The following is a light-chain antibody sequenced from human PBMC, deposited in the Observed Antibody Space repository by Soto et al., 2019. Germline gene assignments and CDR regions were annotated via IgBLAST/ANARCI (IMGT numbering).Light chain of an antibody. Sequence: DIQMTQSPSSLSASVGDRVPITCRESQTFSNFLNWYQQKPGKAPKLLVHGASSLQSGLPSRCSGSGSATYFTLTITRLHPEDSATYYCQQSYSTPYTFGQGTKLQIK. CDR1: QTFSNF. CDR2: GAS. J-gene: IGKJ2*01. V-gene: IGKV1-39*01. CDR3: QQSYSTPYT.